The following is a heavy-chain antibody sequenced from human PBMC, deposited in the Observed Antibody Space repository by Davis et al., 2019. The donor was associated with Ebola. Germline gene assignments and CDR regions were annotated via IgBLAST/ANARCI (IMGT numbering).Heavy chain of an antibody. D-gene: IGHD2-2*01. CDR1: GGSLSGYY. CDR2: IDHRGTT. Sequence: SETLSLTCAVYGGSLSGYYWTWIRQPPGKGLEWIGEIDHRGTTNYNPSLRSRVVMSIDASKNQFSLKLTSVTAADTAVYYCARVRYQVLSYHRGLYGMDVWGQGTTVTVSS. V-gene: IGHV4-34*01. J-gene: IGHJ6*02. CDR3: ARVRYQVLSYHRGLYGMDV.